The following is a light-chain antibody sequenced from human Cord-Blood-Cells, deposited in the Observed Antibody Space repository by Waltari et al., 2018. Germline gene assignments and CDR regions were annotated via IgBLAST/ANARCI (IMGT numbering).Light chain of an antibody. V-gene: IGKV1-27*01. CDR3: QKYNSAPFT. CDR2: ASS. CDR1: QGISNY. J-gene: IGKJ3*01. Sequence: IQMNPSPSPPSSSVGDRVTNNCRVSQGISNYLTWYQQKPGKVPKLLIYASSSLQSGVPSRCSGSGSATDFILTISILQPEDVATYYCQKYNSAPFTFGPGTKVDIK.